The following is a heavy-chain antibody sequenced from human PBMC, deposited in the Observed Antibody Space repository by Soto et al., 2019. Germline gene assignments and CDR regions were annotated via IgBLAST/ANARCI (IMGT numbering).Heavy chain of an antibody. V-gene: IGHV1-69*01. J-gene: IGHJ4*02. D-gene: IGHD3-22*01. CDR2: A. Sequence: ANYAQKFQGRVTITADESTSTAYMELSSLRSEDTAVYYCARSGLTNYYDSSGYYPFYYFDYWGQGTLVTVSS. CDR3: ARSGLTNYYDSSGYYPFYYFDY.